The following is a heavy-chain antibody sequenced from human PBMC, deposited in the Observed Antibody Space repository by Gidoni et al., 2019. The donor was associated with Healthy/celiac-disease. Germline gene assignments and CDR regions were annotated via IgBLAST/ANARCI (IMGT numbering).Heavy chain of an antibody. CDR2: ISYDERNK. CDR3: AKDTQYSDSYADS. J-gene: IGHJ4*02. V-gene: IGHV3-30*18. D-gene: IGHD1-26*01. Sequence: QVQLVESGGGVVQPGGSLRLSCSACGFTFSSHGMPWVRQAPGKGLEWVAVISYDERNKYYADSVKGRFTISRDNSKNTLYLQMNSLRAEDTAVFYCAKDTQYSDSYADSWGQGTLVTVSS. CDR1: GFTFSSHG.